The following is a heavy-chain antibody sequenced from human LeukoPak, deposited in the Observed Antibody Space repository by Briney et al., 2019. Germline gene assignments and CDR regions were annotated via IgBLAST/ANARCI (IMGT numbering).Heavy chain of an antibody. CDR3: ARDLKRGYSSGRYSWGTGSSNDY. CDR2: ISAYNGDT. CDR1: GYTYTSYG. D-gene: IGHD6-19*01. V-gene: IGHV1-18*01. Sequence: GASVKVSCKASGYTYTSYGISWVRQAPGQGLEWMGWISAYNGDTHYAQKFQGRVTMTTETSTSTAYMELRSLRSDDTAVYYCARDLKRGYSSGRYSWGTGSSNDYWGQGTLVTVSS. J-gene: IGHJ4*02.